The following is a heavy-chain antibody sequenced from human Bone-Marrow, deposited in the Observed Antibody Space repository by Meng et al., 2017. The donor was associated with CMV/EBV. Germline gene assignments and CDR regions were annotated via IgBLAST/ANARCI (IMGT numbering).Heavy chain of an antibody. CDR3: ARDGGWWQPLFWFDP. CDR1: GFTFSDFY. D-gene: IGHD4-23*01. Sequence: GGSLRLSCAASGFTFSDFYMTWIRQAPGKGLEWISYISNDGTAVYYADSVRGRFTISRDNANNSVSLQMNSLRAEDTAVYYCARDGGWWQPLFWFDPWGQGTLVTVSS. CDR2: ISNDGTAV. V-gene: IGHV3-11*04. J-gene: IGHJ5*01.